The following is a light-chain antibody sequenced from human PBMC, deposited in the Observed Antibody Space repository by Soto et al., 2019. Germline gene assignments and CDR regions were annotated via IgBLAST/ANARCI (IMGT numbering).Light chain of an antibody. J-gene: IGLJ3*02. CDR2: EVT. CDR3: SSFVAGNNYWV. CDR1: SSDVGGYDY. V-gene: IGLV2-8*01. Sequence: QSALTQPPSASGSPGQSVTISCTGTSSDVGGYDYVSWFQQHPGKAPKLIIYEVTKRPSGVPDRFSASKSGNTASLTVSGLQAEDEADYYCSSFVAGNNYWVFGGGTKVTVL.